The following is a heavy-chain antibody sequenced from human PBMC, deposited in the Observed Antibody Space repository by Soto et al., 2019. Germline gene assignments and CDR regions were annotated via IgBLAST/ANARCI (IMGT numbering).Heavy chain of an antibody. J-gene: IGHJ6*02. Sequence: SVNVSCKASGGTFSSYSISWVRQAPGQGLECMGGIIPIFGTANYAQKFQGRVTITADKSTSTAYMELSSLRSEDTAVYYCARRHRLGYYYYGMDVWGQGTTVTVSS. CDR3: ARRHRLGYYYYGMDV. CDR2: IIPIFGTA. V-gene: IGHV1-69*06. D-gene: IGHD6-19*01. CDR1: GGTFSSYS.